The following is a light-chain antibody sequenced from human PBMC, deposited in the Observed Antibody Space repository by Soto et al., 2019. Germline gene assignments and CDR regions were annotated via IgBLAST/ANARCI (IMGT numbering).Light chain of an antibody. J-gene: IGLJ1*01. V-gene: IGLV2-11*01. CDR1: SSDVGGYDY. Sequence: QSVLAQPRSVSASPGQSVAISCTGTSSDVGGYDYVSWYQQHPGKAPKLMIYDVHKRPSGVPDRFSGSKSGNTASLTISGLQAEDEADYYCCSFAGDPYVFGTGPKVTVL. CDR3: CSFAGDPYV. CDR2: DVH.